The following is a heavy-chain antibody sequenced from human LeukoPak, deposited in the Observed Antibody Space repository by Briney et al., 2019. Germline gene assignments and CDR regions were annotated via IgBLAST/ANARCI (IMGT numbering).Heavy chain of an antibody. J-gene: IGHJ5*02. CDR3: ARDRAYYDSSGYYPNWFDP. CDR2: ISSSSSYI. CDR1: GFTFSSYS. D-gene: IGHD3-22*01. V-gene: IGHV3-21*01. Sequence: GGSLRLSCAASGFTFSSYSMNWVRQAPGKGLEWVSSISSSSSYIYYADSVKGRLTISRDNAKNSLYLQMNSLRAEDTAVYYCARDRAYYDSSGYYPNWFDPWGQGTLVTVSS.